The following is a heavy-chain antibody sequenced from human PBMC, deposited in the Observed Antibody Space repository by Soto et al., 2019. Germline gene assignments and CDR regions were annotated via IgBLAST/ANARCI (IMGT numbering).Heavy chain of an antibody. D-gene: IGHD2-2*01. J-gene: IGHJ5*02. Sequence: PSETLSLTCNVSGGSITGYSWSRIRQPPGKGLELIGYIYHSGSTYYNPSLKSRVTISVDRSKNQFSLKLSSVTAADTAVYYCARVPDRWGQGTLVTVS. V-gene: IGHV4-30-2*01. CDR2: IYHSGST. CDR1: GGSITGYS. CDR3: ARVPDR.